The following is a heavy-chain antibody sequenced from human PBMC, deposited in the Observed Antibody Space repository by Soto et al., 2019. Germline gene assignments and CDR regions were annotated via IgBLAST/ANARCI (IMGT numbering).Heavy chain of an antibody. V-gene: IGHV3-30*18. CDR1: GFTFSSYG. Sequence: PVGYLRLSCAASGFTFSSYGMHWVRQAPGKGLEWVAVISYDGSNKYYADSVKGRFTISRDNSKNTLYLQMNSLRAEDTAVYYYAKDRLDFWSGYTSGLAVWGQGSTVTVS. CDR2: ISYDGSNK. CDR3: AKDRLDFWSGYTSGLAV. D-gene: IGHD3-3*01. J-gene: IGHJ6*02.